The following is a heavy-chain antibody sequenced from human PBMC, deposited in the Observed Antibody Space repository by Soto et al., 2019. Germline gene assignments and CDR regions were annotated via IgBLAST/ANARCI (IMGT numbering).Heavy chain of an antibody. V-gene: IGHV1-3*01. Sequence: ASVKVSCKASEYTFTSYAIHWLRQAPGQSLEWMGWINAGSGDSKYSQQFQGRVTISSDTSASTAYMELSSLRSEDTAVYYCARELQGLYFFDYWGQGTLVTVSS. CDR1: EYTFTSYA. CDR3: ARELQGLYFFDY. D-gene: IGHD4-4*01. CDR2: INAGSGDS. J-gene: IGHJ4*02.